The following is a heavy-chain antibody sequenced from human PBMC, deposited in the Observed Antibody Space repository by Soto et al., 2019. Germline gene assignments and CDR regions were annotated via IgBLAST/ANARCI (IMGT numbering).Heavy chain of an antibody. CDR2: ISASNGNT. Sequence: ASVKVSCKASGYTFNNYGIGLVRPAPGPGPEWMGWISASNGNTIYALNFQDRVAMTTGSSTTTAYMELRSLRCDDKAVYYCARVIMVFGVASLGRYFFHWGQGPLMAVYS. J-gene: IGHJ4*01. V-gene: IGHV1-18*01. CDR3: ARVIMVFGVASLGRYFFH. D-gene: IGHD3-3*01. CDR1: GYTFNNYG.